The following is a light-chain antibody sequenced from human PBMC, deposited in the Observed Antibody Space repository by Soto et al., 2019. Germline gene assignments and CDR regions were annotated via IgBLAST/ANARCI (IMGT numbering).Light chain of an antibody. J-gene: IGLJ1*01. CDR3: SSYTSSSTLYV. Sequence: QSVLTQPASVSGCPGQSITIRCTGTSSDVGGYNYVSWYQQHPGKAPKLMIYDVSNRPSGVSNRFSGSKSGNTASLTISGLQAEDESDDSCSSYTSSSTLYVVGTVTK. CDR1: SSDVGGYNY. CDR2: DVS. V-gene: IGLV2-14*01.